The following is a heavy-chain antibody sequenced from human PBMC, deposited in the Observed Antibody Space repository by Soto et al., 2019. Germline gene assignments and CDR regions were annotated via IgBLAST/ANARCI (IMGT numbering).Heavy chain of an antibody. V-gene: IGHV1-18*01. D-gene: IGHD2-15*01. J-gene: IGHJ6*02. CDR2: ISTYNGDT. CDR1: GYTFSTSG. CDR3: ARAGAAPYYYYGMDV. Sequence: QVQLVQSGAEVRKPGASVKVSCKASGYTFSTSGMSWLRQAPGQGLEWMGWISTYNGDTNDAPKFQDRVTMTSDTSTRPVYIELRSLRSDDTAVYYCARAGAAPYYYYGMDVWGQGTRVTVSS.